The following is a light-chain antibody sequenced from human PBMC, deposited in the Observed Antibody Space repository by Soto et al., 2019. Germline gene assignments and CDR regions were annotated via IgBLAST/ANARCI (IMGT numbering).Light chain of an antibody. Sequence: QSVLTQPPSMSGAPGQRVTISCTGSSSNIGAAYDVHWYQHLPGTAPKLLIYGNTNRPSGVPDRFSGSKSGTSASLAITGLQAEDEADYYCQSHDSSLNSWVFGGGTTLTVL. V-gene: IGLV1-40*01. CDR3: QSHDSSLNSWV. CDR2: GNT. J-gene: IGLJ3*02. CDR1: SSNIGAAYD.